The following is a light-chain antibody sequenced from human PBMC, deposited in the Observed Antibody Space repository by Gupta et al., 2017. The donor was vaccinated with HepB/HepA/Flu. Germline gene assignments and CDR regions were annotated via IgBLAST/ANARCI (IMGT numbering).Light chain of an antibody. CDR1: QSVSSSY. V-gene: IGKV3-20*01. CDR3: QQYGSWT. Sequence: EIVLTQSPGTLSLSPGERATLSCRASQSVSSSYLAWYQQTPGQAPRLLIYGASSRATGIPDRFSGSGSGTDFTLTIRRLEPEDFEVYYCQQYGSWTFGQGTKVEIK. CDR2: GAS. J-gene: IGKJ1*01.